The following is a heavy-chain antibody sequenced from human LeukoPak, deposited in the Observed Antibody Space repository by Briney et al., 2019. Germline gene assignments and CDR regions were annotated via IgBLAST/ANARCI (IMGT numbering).Heavy chain of an antibody. D-gene: IGHD2-2*01. CDR1: GGSISSSSYY. J-gene: IGHJ3*02. CDR2: IYHSGST. Sequence: SETLSLTCTASGGSISSSSYYWGWIRQPPGKGLEWIVSIYHSGSTYYNPSLKSRVTISVDTSKNQFSLKLSSVTAADTALYYCATYFGNQLGDAFDIWGQGTMVTVSS. V-gene: IGHV4-39*07. CDR3: ATYFGNQLGDAFDI.